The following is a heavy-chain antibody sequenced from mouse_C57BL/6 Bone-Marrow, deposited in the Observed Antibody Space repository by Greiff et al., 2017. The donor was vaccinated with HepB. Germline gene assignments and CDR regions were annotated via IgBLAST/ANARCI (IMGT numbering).Heavy chain of an antibody. Sequence: QVQLKQSGPGLVQPSQSLSITCTVSGFSLTSYGVHWVRQSPGKGLEWLGVIWSGGSTDYNAAFISRLSISKDNSKSQVFFKMSSLQADDTAIYYCASSGYPWFAYWGQGTLVTVSA. CDR1: GFSLTSYG. CDR2: IWSGGST. CDR3: ASSGYPWFAY. J-gene: IGHJ3*01. D-gene: IGHD2-2*01. V-gene: IGHV2-2*01.